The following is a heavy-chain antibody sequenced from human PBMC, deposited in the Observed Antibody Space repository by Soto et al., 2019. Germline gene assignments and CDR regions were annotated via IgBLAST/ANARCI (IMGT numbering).Heavy chain of an antibody. J-gene: IGHJ1*01. CDR3: ATDDWCREAWPRSPPSGWPG. CDR1: RGIFNSYS. V-gene: IGHV1-69*08. D-gene: IGHD3-9*01. Sequence: QVQLVQSGAEVKRPGSSVKVSCKASRGIFNSYSISWVRQAPGQGLEWVGRIIPFLDTTKNAQQFQDRLTCSADKSTYTAYMELSSLRSEDTAIYYCATDDWCREAWPRSPPSGWPGWGHGSLVTVSS. CDR2: IIPFLDTT.